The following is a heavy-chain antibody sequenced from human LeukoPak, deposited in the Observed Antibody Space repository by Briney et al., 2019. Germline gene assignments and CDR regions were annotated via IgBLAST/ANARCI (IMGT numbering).Heavy chain of an antibody. V-gene: IGHV1-24*01. CDR3: ATDRIAARRFDY. D-gene: IGHD6-6*01. J-gene: IGHJ4*02. CDR2: FDPEDGET. Sequence: GASVKVSCKVSGYTLTELSMHWVRQAPGKGLEWMGGFDPEDGETIYAQKFQGRVTMTEDASTDTAYMELSSLRSEDTAVYYCATDRIAARRFDYWGQGTLVTVSS. CDR1: GYTLTELS.